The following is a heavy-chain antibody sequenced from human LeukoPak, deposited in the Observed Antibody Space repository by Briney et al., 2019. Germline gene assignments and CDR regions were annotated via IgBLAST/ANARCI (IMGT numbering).Heavy chain of an antibody. V-gene: IGHV3-30*03. CDR2: LSFDGSNE. J-gene: IGHJ6*02. CDR1: GFTFSSYG. D-gene: IGHD3-16*02. CDR3: AREEHDYVWGSYRHYYYYGIDV. Sequence: GGSLRLSCAASGFTFSSYGMHWVRQSPGRGLEWVSFLSFDGSNEFYADSLKGRFTISRDNSKDTLYLQMDSLRAEDTALYYCAREEHDYVWGSYRHYYYYGIDVWGQGTTVTVSS.